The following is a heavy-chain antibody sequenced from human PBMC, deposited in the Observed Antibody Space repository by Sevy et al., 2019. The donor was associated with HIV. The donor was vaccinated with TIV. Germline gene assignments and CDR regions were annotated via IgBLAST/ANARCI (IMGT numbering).Heavy chain of an antibody. CDR2: VNQDGSVK. V-gene: IGHV3-74*01. D-gene: IGHD6-6*01. Sequence: GGSLRLSCTCSGFPLSTYWMHWVRQIPGKGLDWVCHVNQDGSVKQYADSVRGRFTISRDNVKNTVFLYMNSLRTDDTALYYCARGIGSSGGLWGQGTLFTVSS. CDR1: GFPLSTYW. CDR3: ARGIGSSGGL. J-gene: IGHJ4*02.